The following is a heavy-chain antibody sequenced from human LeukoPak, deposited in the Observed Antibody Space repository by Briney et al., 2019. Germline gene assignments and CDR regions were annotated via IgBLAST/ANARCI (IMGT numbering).Heavy chain of an antibody. D-gene: IGHD3-22*01. Sequence: GGSLRLSCAASGFDFSAYEMNWVRQAPGKGLEWVAYFAGSDTTKYYADSVKGRFTISRDNAKNSVYLQMNNLGAEDTAVYYCARDRLGDYDHSGYYDKWGQGTLVTVSS. CDR3: ARDRLGDYDHSGYYDK. CDR2: FAGSDTTK. J-gene: IGHJ4*02. V-gene: IGHV3-48*03. CDR1: GFDFSAYE.